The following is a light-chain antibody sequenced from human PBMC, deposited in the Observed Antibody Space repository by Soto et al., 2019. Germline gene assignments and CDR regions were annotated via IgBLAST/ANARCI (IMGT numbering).Light chain of an antibody. Sequence: AIQLTQSPSSLSASVGDRVTITCRASQGISSALAWYQQKPGKAPKLLIYDASSLESEVPSRFSGSGSGTDFPRAISSLQPEDFATYYWHQFNNYPLTFGGGTKVEIK. J-gene: IGKJ4*01. CDR2: DAS. CDR1: QGISSA. CDR3: HQFNNYPLT. V-gene: IGKV1D-13*01.